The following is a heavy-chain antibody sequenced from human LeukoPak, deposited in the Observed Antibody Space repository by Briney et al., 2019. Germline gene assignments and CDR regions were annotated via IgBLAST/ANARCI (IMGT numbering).Heavy chain of an antibody. CDR1: GFTSSNNA. V-gene: IGHV3-23*01. Sequence: PGGSLRLSCAASGFTSSNNAMSWVRQAPGKGLEWVSGISGSGDTTYYADSVKGRFTISRDNSKNMLYLQMNSLRAEDTAVYYCAEDKSLAAYTLDYWGQGTLVTVS. CDR3: AEDKSLAAYTLDY. J-gene: IGHJ4*02. CDR2: ISGSGDTT. D-gene: IGHD6-6*01.